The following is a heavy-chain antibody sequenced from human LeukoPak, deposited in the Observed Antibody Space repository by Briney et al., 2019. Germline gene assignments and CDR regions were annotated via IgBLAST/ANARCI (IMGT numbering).Heavy chain of an antibody. V-gene: IGHV4-38-2*02. CDR2: IYHSGST. CDR3: ARDSTEFSDYGGNWGYYYYMDV. Sequence: SETLSLTCTVSGYSISSGYYWGWIRQPPGKGLEWIGSIYHSGSTYYNPSLKSRVTISVDTSKNQFSLKLSSVTAADTAVYYCARDSTEFSDYGGNWGYYYYMDVWGKGTTVTVSS. J-gene: IGHJ6*03. D-gene: IGHD4-23*01. CDR1: GYSISSGYY.